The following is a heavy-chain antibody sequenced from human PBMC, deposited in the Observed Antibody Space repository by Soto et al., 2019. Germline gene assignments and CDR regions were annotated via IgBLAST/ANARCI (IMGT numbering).Heavy chain of an antibody. V-gene: IGHV4-59*08. CDR3: ARGYCSGGSCYWFDP. CDR1: GGSISSYY. D-gene: IGHD2-15*01. CDR2: IYYSGST. Sequence: PSETLSLTCTVSGGSISSYYWSWIRQPPGKGLEWIGYIYYSGSTNYNPSLKSRVTISVDTSKNQFSLKLSSVTAADTAVYYCARGYCSGGSCYWFDPWGQGTLVTVSS. J-gene: IGHJ5*02.